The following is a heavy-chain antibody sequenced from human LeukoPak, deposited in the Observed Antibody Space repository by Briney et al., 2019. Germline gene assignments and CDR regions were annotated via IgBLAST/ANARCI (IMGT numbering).Heavy chain of an antibody. CDR1: GFFFSMDA. Sequence: GGYLRLSCASSGFFFSMDAMTSVRQAPRKGLEWVSALSGGGVNTYYAESVQGRFTISRDNSNNTLFLVMNSLRVDDSAVYYCAKKNSGSYPTYWDSWGQGTLVTVSS. CDR3: AKKNSGSYPTYWDS. D-gene: IGHD3-10*01. J-gene: IGHJ4*02. CDR2: LSGGGVNT. V-gene: IGHV3-23*01.